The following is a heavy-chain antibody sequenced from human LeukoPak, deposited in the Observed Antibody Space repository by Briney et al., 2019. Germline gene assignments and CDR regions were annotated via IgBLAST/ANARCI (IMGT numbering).Heavy chain of an antibody. D-gene: IGHD3-22*01. J-gene: IGHJ4*02. Sequence: SETLSLTCTVSGGSISSYYWSWIRQPPGKGLEWIGYIYYSGSTNYNPSLESRVTISVDTSKNQFSLKLNSVTAADTAVYYCARIGYYDSSGYYRNFDYWGQGTLVTVSS. CDR1: GGSISSYY. V-gene: IGHV4-59*01. CDR2: IYYSGST. CDR3: ARIGYYDSSGYYRNFDY.